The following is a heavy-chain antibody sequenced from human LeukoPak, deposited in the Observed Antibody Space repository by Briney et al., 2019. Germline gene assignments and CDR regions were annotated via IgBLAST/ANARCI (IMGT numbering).Heavy chain of an antibody. D-gene: IGHD1-26*01. V-gene: IGHV5-51*01. CDR1: GYSFTTSW. Sequence: GESLKISCKGSGYSFTTSWIGWVRQMPGKGLEWMGIIYPGDSDTIYSPSFQGQVTISADKSTSTANLQWSSLKASDTAMYYCARSGGNYYSIWGQGTMVTVSS. CDR2: IYPGDSDT. J-gene: IGHJ3*02. CDR3: ARSGGNYYSI.